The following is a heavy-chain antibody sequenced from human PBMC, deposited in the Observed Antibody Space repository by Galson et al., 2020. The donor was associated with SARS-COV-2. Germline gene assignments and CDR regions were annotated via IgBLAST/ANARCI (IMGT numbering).Heavy chain of an antibody. V-gene: IGHV4-31*03. D-gene: IGHD3-3*01. CDR3: ARARIITILGVVQAFDI. CDR2: IYYSGST. Sequence: SQTLSLTCTVSGGSISSGGYYWSWIRQHPGKGLEWIGYIYYSGSTYYNPSLKSRVTISVDTSKNQFSLKLSSVTAADTAVYYCARARIITILGVVQAFDIWGQGTMVTVSS. J-gene: IGHJ3*02. CDR1: GGSISSGGYY.